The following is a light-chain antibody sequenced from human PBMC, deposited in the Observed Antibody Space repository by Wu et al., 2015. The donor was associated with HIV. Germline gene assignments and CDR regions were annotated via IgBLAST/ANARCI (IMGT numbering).Light chain of an antibody. CDR2: GAS. CDR3: QQYGSSPQT. Sequence: PGEGATLSCRTSQSVSSSYLAWYQQKPGQAPRLLIYGASTRAAGIPDRFSGSGSGTDFTLTISRLEPEDFAVYYCQQYGSSPQTFGQGTKVEIK. CDR1: QSVSSSY. V-gene: IGKV3-20*01. J-gene: IGKJ1*01.